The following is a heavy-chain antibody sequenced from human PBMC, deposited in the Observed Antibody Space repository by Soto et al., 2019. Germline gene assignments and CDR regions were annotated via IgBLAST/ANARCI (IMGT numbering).Heavy chain of an antibody. Sequence: GGSLRLSCAASGFTFSSYSMNWVRQAPGKGLEWVSSISSSSSYIYYADSVKGRFTISRDNSKNTLYLQMNSLRAEDTAVYYCAKAVGMDYWGQGTLVTVSS. CDR1: GFTFSSYS. CDR2: ISSSSSYI. V-gene: IGHV3-21*04. D-gene: IGHD6-13*01. J-gene: IGHJ4*02. CDR3: AKAVGMDY.